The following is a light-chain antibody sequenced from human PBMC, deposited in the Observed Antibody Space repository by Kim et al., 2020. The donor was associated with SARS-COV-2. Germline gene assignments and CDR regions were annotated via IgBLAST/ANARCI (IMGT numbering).Light chain of an antibody. V-gene: IGKV1-39*01. CDR2: AAS. CDR3: QQSYSTPPLT. Sequence: FVGDRVTRTCPASESTSSYSNLHQHNPGKAPKLLFYAASSLQSGVPSRLSGSGSGTDFTLPISSLHADDVAFYYCQQSYSTPPLTFGGGTKVDIK. CDR1: ESTSSY. J-gene: IGKJ4*01.